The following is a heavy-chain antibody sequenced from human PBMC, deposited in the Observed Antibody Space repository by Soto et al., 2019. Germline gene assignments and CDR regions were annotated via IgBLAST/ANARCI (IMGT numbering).Heavy chain of an antibody. CDR1: GGSISSSNW. CDR3: ARDGDYYDSSGYYWFDP. Sequence: SETLSLTCAVSGGSISSSNWWSWVRQPPGKGLEWIGEIYHSGSTNYNPSHKSRVTISVDKSKNQFSLKLSSVTAADTAVYYCARDGDYYDSSGYYWFDPWGQGTLVTV. D-gene: IGHD3-22*01. V-gene: IGHV4-4*02. CDR2: IYHSGST. J-gene: IGHJ5*02.